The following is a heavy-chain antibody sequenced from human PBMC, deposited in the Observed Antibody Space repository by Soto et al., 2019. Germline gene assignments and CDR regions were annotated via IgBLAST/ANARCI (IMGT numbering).Heavy chain of an antibody. D-gene: IGHD7-27*01. CDR1: GFTFSSYA. V-gene: IGHV3-23*01. Sequence: EVQLLESGGGLVQPGGSLRLSCAASGFTFSSYAMSWVRQAPGKGLEWVSVISGSGGSTYYADSVKGRFTISRDNSKNMLYLQMNSLRAEDTAVYYCAKRNWGGWYFDLWGRGTLVTVSS. CDR3: AKRNWGGWYFDL. J-gene: IGHJ2*01. CDR2: ISGSGGST.